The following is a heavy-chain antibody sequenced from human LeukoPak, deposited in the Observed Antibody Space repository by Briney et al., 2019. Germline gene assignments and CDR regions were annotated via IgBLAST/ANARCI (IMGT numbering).Heavy chain of an antibody. V-gene: IGHV5-51*01. CDR1: GYTFTNYW. D-gene: IGHD2-8*01. CDR2: IYSGDSDT. CDR3: ARLTGCNNGACYIGFDS. J-gene: IGHJ4*02. Sequence: GESLKISCKGSGYTFTNYWIGWVRQMPGKGLEWMGIIYSGDSDTRYSPSFQGQVTISADKSIATAYLQWSSLQASDTAMYYCARLTGCNNGACYIGFDSWGQGTLVTVSS.